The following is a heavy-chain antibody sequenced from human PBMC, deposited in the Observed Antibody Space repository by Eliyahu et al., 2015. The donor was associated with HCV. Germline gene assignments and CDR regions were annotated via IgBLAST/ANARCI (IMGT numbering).Heavy chain of an antibody. J-gene: IGHJ5*02. CDR3: ARDHSFGLRMGSWFDP. CDR2: ISYDGSNK. D-gene: IGHD3-10*01. V-gene: IGHV3-30-3*01. CDR1: GFTFSSYA. Sequence: QVQLVESGGGVVQPGRSLRLSCAASGFTFSSYAMHWVRQAPGKGLEWVAVISYDGSNKYYADSVKGRFTISRDNSKNTLYLQMNSLRAEDTAVYYCARDHSFGLRMGSWFDPLGPGNPGHRLL.